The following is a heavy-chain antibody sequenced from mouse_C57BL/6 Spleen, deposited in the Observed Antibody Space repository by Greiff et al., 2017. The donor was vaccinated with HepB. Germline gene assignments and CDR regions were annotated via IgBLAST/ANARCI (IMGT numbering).Heavy chain of an antibody. J-gene: IGHJ1*03. CDR1: GYTFTSYW. CDR3: AIPTYYSNNWYFDV. Sequence: QVQLKQPGAELVKPGASVKVSCKASGYTFTSYWMHWVKQRPGQGLEWIGRIHPSDSDTNYNQKFKGKATLTVDKSSSTAYMQLSSLTSEDSAVYYCAIPTYYSNNWYFDVWGTGTTVTVSS. CDR2: IHPSDSDT. D-gene: IGHD2-5*01. V-gene: IGHV1-74*01.